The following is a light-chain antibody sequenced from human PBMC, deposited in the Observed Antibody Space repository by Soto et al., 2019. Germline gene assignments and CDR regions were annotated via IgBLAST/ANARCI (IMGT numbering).Light chain of an antibody. V-gene: IGLV2-8*01. Sequence: QSVLTQPPSASGSPGQSVAISCTGTSSDVGGYNYVSWYQQHPGKAPKLMIYEVNKRPSGVPDRFSGSKSGNTASLTVSGLQAEDAADYYCSSYAGSSNVFGTGTQVTVL. CDR3: SSYAGSSNV. CDR2: EVN. CDR1: SSDVGGYNY. J-gene: IGLJ1*01.